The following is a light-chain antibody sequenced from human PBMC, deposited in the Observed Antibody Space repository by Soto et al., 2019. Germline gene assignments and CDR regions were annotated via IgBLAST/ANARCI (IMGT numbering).Light chain of an antibody. CDR1: SGDVGNYNL. Sequence: QSVLTQPASVSGSPGQSITISCTGTSGDVGNYNLVSWYQQHPGKAPKLMIYEVNKWPSGVSNRFSGSKSGNTASLTISGLQAEDEADYYCCSYVGSSTSYVFGTGTKVTAL. CDR2: EVN. V-gene: IGLV2-23*02. CDR3: CSYVGSSTSYV. J-gene: IGLJ1*01.